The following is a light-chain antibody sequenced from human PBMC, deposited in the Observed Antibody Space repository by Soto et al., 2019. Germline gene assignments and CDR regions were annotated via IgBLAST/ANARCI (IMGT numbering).Light chain of an antibody. J-gene: IGLJ2*01. CDR2: DND. CDR3: GTWDSGLTAGV. V-gene: IGLV1-51*01. Sequence: QSVLTQPPSVSAAPGQRVTISCSGSASNVGTHFVSWYQHLPGAAPQLLIYDNDERPSEIPDRFSGSKSDTSATLTITGLQTGDEADYYCGTWDSGLTAGVFGGGTKLTVL. CDR1: ASNVGTHF.